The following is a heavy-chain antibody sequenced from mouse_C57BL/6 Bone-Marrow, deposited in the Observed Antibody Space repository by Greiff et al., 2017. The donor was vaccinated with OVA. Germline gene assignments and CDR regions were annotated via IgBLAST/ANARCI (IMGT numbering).Heavy chain of an antibody. J-gene: IGHJ3*01. D-gene: IGHD2-3*01. CDR3: ARGGYYLAWFAY. CDR1: GYAFTNYL. Sequence: QVQLQQSGAELVRPGTSVKVSCKASGYAFTNYLIEWVKQRPGQGLEWIGVINPGSGGTNYNEKFKGKATLTADKSSSTAYMQLSSLTSEDSAVYCCARGGYYLAWFAYWGQGTLVTVSA. V-gene: IGHV1-54*01. CDR2: INPGSGGT.